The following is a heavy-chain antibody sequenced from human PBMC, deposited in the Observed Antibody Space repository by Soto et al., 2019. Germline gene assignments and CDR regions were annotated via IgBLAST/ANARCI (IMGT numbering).Heavy chain of an antibody. CDR3: ARSYYTYGLLIDY. Sequence: PSETLSLTCSVSGDSITTNGYYWGWIRQPPGKGLQWIGNVYSTGSTFSHPSLTSRVFISVDTSKSKFSLRLTSVPAAGTAVYYGARSYYTYGLLIDYWGPGIMVTVSS. CDR1: GDSITTNGYY. CDR2: VYSTGST. V-gene: IGHV4-39*01. D-gene: IGHD2-8*01. J-gene: IGHJ4*02.